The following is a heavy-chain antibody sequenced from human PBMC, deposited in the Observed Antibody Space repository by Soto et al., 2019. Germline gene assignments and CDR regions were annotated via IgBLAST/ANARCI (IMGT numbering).Heavy chain of an antibody. CDR2: TRNKANSYTT. J-gene: IGHJ3*02. V-gene: IGHV3-72*01. D-gene: IGHD5-12*01. CDR3: ARIRVGYGFGNAFDI. CDR1: VFTFSDHY. Sequence: GGSLRLSCAASVFTFSDHYMDWVRQAPGKGLEWVGRTRNKANSYTTEYAASVKGRFTISRDDSKNSLYLQMNSLKTEDTAVYYCARIRVGYGFGNAFDIWGQGTRVTVSS.